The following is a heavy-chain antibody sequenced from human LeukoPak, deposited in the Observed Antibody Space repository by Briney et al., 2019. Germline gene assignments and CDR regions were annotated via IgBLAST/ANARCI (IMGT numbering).Heavy chain of an antibody. CDR2: ISDEGSSQ. J-gene: IGHJ4*02. CDR3: ANGGSGGTMIVVVIELDY. Sequence: GGSLRLSCAASGFTFTNYGMHWVRQAPGKGLEWVAVISDEGSSQYYVDSVKGRFTISRDNSKNTLYLQMNSLRVEDTAVYYCANGGSGGTMIVVVIELDYWGQGTLVTVSS. CDR1: GFTFTNYG. V-gene: IGHV3-30*18. D-gene: IGHD3-22*01.